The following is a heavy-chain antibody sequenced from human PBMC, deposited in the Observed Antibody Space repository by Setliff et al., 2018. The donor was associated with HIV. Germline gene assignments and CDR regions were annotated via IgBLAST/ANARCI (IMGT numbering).Heavy chain of an antibody. D-gene: IGHD1-1*01. CDR3: ARSNLEPTSRLFDP. V-gene: IGHV4-4*09. J-gene: IGHJ5*02. CDR1: GGSISSYY. Sequence: LSLTCTVSGGSISSYYWSWIRQPPGKGPEWIGYIHNSGTTHYNPAFESRLIISLDMSNNRFSLNLASVTAADTAVYYCARSNLEPTSRLFDPWGPGTLVTVSS. CDR2: IHNSGTT.